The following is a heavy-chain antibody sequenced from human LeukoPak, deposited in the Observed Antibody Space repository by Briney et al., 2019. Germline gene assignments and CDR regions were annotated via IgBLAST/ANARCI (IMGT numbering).Heavy chain of an antibody. CDR1: GGSISSSSYY. J-gene: IGHJ6*03. CDR3: ARGLLVVASLGDYYYMDV. D-gene: IGHD2-15*01. CDR2: IYYSGST. V-gene: IGHV4-39*07. Sequence: SETLSLTCTVSGGSISSSSYYWGWIRQPPGKGLEWIGSIYYSGSTYCNPSLKSRVTISVDTSKNQFSLKLSSVTAADTAVYYCARGLLVVASLGDYYYMDVWGKGTTVTVSS.